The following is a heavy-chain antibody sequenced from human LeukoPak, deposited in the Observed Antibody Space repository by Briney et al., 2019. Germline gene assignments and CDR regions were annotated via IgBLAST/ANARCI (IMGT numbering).Heavy chain of an antibody. V-gene: IGHV3-21*01. CDR3: ARDLVQLERRDNYYYGMDV. CDR1: GFTFSSYS. D-gene: IGHD1-1*01. Sequence: PGGSLRLSCAASGFTFSSYSMNWVRQAPGKGLEWVSSISSSSSYIYYADSVKGRFTISRDNAKNSLYLQMNSLRAEDTAVYYCARDLVQLERRDNYYYGMDVWGQGTTVTVSS. CDR2: ISSSSSYI. J-gene: IGHJ6*02.